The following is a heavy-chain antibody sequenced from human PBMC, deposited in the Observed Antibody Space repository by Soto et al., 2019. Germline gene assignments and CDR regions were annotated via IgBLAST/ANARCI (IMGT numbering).Heavy chain of an antibody. J-gene: IGHJ4*02. Sequence: QVQLVESGGGVVQPGRSLRLSCAASGFTFSSYAMHWVRQAPGKGLEWVAVISYDGSNKYYAGSVKGRFTISRDNSKNTLYLQMNSLRAEDTAVYYCARSPKDEATRGSWGQGTLVTVSS. CDR3: ARSPKDEATRGS. CDR1: GFTFSSYA. V-gene: IGHV3-30-3*01. D-gene: IGHD3-10*01. CDR2: ISYDGSNK.